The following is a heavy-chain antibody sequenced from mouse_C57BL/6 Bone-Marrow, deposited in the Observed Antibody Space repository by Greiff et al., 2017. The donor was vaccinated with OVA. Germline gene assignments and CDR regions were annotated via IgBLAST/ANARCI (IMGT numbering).Heavy chain of an antibody. D-gene: IGHD2-4*01. CDR2: SRNKANDYTT. CDR1: GFTFSDFY. CDR3: ARDARDYDYAMDY. V-gene: IGHV7-1*01. J-gene: IGHJ4*01. Sequence: EVQLVESGGGLVQSGRSLRLSCATSGFTFSDFYMEWVRQAPGKGLEWIAASRNKANDYTTEYSASVKGRFIVSRDTSQSILYLQMNALRAEDTAIYYCARDARDYDYAMDYWGQGTSVTVSS.